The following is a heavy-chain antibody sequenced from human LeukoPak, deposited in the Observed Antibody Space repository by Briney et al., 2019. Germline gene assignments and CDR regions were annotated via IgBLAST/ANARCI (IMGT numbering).Heavy chain of an antibody. CDR3: ARDFPRDNDAFDI. CDR1: TFTLSAYG. V-gene: IGHV3-21*01. CDR2: SSSSSTYI. Sequence: PGGSLRLSCTASTFTLSAYGASWVRQAPGKGLEWVSSSSSSSTYIYYADSLKGRFTISRDNAKNSLYLQMNSLRAEDTAVYYCARDFPRDNDAFDIWGQGTMVTVSS. J-gene: IGHJ3*02.